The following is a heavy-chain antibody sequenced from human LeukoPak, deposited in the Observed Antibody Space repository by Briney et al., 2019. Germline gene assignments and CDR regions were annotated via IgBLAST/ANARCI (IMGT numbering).Heavy chain of an antibody. J-gene: IGHJ6*03. D-gene: IGHD3-10*01. Sequence: ASVKVSCKASGYTFTSYGISWVRQAPGQGLEWMGWISAYNGNTNYAQKLQGRVTMTTDTSTSTAYMELRSLRSDDTAVYYCARDMVRGGYYYYYYMDVWGKGTTVTISS. CDR2: ISAYNGNT. CDR1: GYTFTSYG. V-gene: IGHV1-18*01. CDR3: ARDMVRGGYYYYYYMDV.